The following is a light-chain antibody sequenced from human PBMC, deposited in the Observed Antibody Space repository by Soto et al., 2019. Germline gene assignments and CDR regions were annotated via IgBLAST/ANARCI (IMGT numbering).Light chain of an antibody. CDR2: KDR. CDR1: GLAKKY. V-gene: IGLV3-27*01. Sequence: SYELTQPSSVSVSPGQTARITCSGDGLAKKYARWFQQKAGQAPILLLYKDRERPPGIPERFSGSSSGTTVPLTISGAQVEDEADYYCLSAADTNRVIFGGGTKLTVL. J-gene: IGLJ2*01. CDR3: LSAADTNRVI.